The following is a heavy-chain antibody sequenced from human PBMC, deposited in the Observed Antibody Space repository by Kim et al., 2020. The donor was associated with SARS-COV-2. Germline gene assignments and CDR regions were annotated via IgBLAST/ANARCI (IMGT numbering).Heavy chain of an antibody. J-gene: IGHJ6*02. V-gene: IGHV3-48*02. CDR2: ISSSSSTI. Sequence: GGSLRLSCAASGFTFSSYSMNWVRQAPGKGLEWVSYISSSSSTIYYADSVKGRFTISRDNAKNSLYLQMNSLRDEDTAVYYCARDVTPPFVVPAAGRGDYYYGMDVWGQGTTVTVSS. CDR1: GFTFSSYS. CDR3: ARDVTPPFVVPAAGRGDYYYGMDV. D-gene: IGHD2-2*01.